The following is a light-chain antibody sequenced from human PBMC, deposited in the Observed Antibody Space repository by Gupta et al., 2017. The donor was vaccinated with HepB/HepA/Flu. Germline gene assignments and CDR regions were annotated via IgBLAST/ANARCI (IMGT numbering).Light chain of an antibody. CDR2: GAS. J-gene: IGKJ3*01. CDR1: QSVSSSY. Sequence: EIVLTQSPGTLSLSPGERATLSCRASQSVSSSYLAWYQQKPGQAPRLLIYGASSRATGTPDRFSGSGSGTDFTLTISRLEPEDFAVYYCQQYGSSPRVTFGPGTKVDIK. CDR3: QQYGSSPRVT. V-gene: IGKV3-20*01.